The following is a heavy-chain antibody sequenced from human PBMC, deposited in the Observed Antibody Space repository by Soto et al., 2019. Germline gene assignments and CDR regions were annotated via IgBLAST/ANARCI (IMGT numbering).Heavy chain of an antibody. Sequence: SETLSLTCSVPGGSMRNYYWNWIRQPPGRGLEWIGYVYHSGSTNYNPSLKSRVSMSVDVSRNHFSLTLHSVTAADTAVYFCTSSYSTSSSPDYWGQGTLVTVSS. D-gene: IGHD6-6*01. CDR1: GGSMRNYY. J-gene: IGHJ4*02. CDR2: VYHSGST. CDR3: TSSYSTSSSPDY. V-gene: IGHV4-59*01.